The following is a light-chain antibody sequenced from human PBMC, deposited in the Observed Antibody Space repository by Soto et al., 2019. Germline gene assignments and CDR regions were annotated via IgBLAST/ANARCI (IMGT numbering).Light chain of an antibody. Sequence: EIWLTQSPGTLSLCSGERSTLCCRASQIITSNYLAWYQQKPGQAPRLLIYGASNRATGIPDRFSGSGSGTDFTLTISRLEPEDFAVYYCQQYGSSGTFGQGTKVDIK. CDR2: GAS. J-gene: IGKJ1*01. V-gene: IGKV3-20*01. CDR3: QQYGSSGT. CDR1: QIITSNY.